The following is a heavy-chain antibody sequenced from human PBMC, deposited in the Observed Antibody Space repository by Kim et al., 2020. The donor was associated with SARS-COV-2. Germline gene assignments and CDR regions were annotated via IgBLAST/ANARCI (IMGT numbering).Heavy chain of an antibody. V-gene: IGHV3-11*06. Sequence: KGRFTISRDNAKNSLYLQMNSLRAEDTAVYYCARDGVGSSSNYYYYGMDVWGQGTTVTVSS. CDR3: ARDGVGSSSNYYYYGMDV. J-gene: IGHJ6*02. D-gene: IGHD6-6*01.